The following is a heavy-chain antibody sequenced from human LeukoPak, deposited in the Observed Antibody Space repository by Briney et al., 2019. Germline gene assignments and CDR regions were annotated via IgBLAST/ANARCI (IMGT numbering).Heavy chain of an antibody. Sequence: GGSLRLSCAASGFTFSSYAMYWVRQAPGKGLVWVSRVHSDGSNISYADYVKGRFTISRDNAKNTLYLQMNSLRAEDTAVYYCARAQVGAPTDYWGQGTLVTVSS. D-gene: IGHD1-26*01. V-gene: IGHV3-74*01. J-gene: IGHJ4*02. CDR3: ARAQVGAPTDY. CDR2: VHSDGSNI. CDR1: GFTFSSYA.